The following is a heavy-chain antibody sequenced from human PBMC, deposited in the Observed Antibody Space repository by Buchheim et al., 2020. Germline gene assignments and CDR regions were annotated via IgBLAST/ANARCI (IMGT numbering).Heavy chain of an antibody. CDR2: INSDGSST. Sequence: EVQLVESGGGLVQPGGSLRLSCAASGFTFSDLWMHWVRQTPGKGLMWVSRINSDGSSTIYGESVKGRFTVSRDNAKNTLYPQMNSLRAEDTGVYYCARDPLLNGGTLDYWGQGT. CDR3: ARDPLLNGGTLDY. D-gene: IGHD1-1*01. CDR1: GFTFSDLW. V-gene: IGHV3-74*01. J-gene: IGHJ4*02.